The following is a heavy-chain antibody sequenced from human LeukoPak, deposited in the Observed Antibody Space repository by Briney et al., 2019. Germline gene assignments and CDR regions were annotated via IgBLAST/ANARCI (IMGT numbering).Heavy chain of an antibody. Sequence: ASVKVSCKASGYTFTGYYMHWVRQAPGQGLEWMGWINPNSGGTNYAQKFQGRVTMTRDTSISTAYMELSRLRSDDTAVYYCARDPAEQWLPPGGYGMDVWGQGTTVTVSS. CDR1: GYTFTGYY. CDR3: ARDPAEQWLPPGGYGMDV. J-gene: IGHJ6*02. D-gene: IGHD6-19*01. V-gene: IGHV1-2*02. CDR2: INPNSGGT.